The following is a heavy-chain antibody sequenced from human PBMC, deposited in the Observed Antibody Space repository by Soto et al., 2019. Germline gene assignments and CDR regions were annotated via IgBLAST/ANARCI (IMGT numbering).Heavy chain of an antibody. D-gene: IGHD3-10*01. CDR2: ISYDGSNK. CDR3: ARLGGEYYYYYGMDV. Sequence: QVQLVESGGGVVQPGRSLRLSCAASGFTFSSYAMHWVRQAPGKGLEWVAVISYDGSNKYYADSVKGRFTISRDNSKNTLYLQMNSLRAEDTAVYYCARLGGEYYYYYGMDVWGQGTTVTVSS. V-gene: IGHV3-30-3*01. CDR1: GFTFSSYA. J-gene: IGHJ6*02.